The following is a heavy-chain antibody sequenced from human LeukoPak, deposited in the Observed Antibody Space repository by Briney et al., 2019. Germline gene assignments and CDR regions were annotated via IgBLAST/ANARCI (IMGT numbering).Heavy chain of an antibody. CDR3: ARDGYYGSGSYYNGVFDY. J-gene: IGHJ4*02. D-gene: IGHD3-10*01. CDR1: GFTFSSYA. CDR2: ISSSGSTI. Sequence: PGGSLRLSCAASGFTFSSYAMHWVRQAPGKGLEWVSYISSSGSTIYYADSVKGRFTISRDNAKNSLYLQMNSLRAEDTAVYYCARDGYYGSGSYYNGVFDYWGQGTLVTVSS. V-gene: IGHV3-48*03.